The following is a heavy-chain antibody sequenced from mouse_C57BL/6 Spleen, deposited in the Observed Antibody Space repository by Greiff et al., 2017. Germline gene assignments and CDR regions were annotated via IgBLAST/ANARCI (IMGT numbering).Heavy chain of an antibody. V-gene: IGHV5-4*01. CDR1: GFTFSSYA. CDR2: ISDGGSYT. Sequence: EVKLMESGGGLVKPGGSLKLSCAASGFTFSSYAMSWVRQTPEKRLEWVATISDGGSYTYYPDNVKGRFTISRDNAKNNLYLQMSHLKSEDTAMYYCARDQIYYYGSSYADYFDYWGQGTTLTVSS. CDR3: ARDQIYYYGSSYADYFDY. D-gene: IGHD1-1*01. J-gene: IGHJ2*01.